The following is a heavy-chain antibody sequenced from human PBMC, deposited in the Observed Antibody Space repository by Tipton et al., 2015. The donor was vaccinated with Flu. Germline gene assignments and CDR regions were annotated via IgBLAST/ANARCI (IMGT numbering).Heavy chain of an antibody. V-gene: IGHV4-31*02. D-gene: IGHD4-17*01. CDR2: IYYIGST. J-gene: IGHJ2*01. CDR1: GGPITSGADY. CDR3: ARMEWTVTTPRYFDL. Sequence: LRLSCTVSGGPITSGADYWSWIRQHPGKGLEWIGHIYYIGSTNYNPSLKSRVTISMDTSKNQFSLKLSSMTAADTAVYYCARMEWTVTTPRYFDLWGRGTLVTVSS.